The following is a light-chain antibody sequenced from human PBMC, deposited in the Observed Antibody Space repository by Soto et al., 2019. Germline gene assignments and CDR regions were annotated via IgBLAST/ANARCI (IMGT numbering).Light chain of an antibody. Sequence: DIQMTQSPSTLSASVGDRVTITCRASQSISGWLAWYQQKPGKAPNLLISDASSLESGVPSRFSGSGSGTEFTLTINSLQPDDFATYFCQQYNSYSQFTFGPGTKVDIK. CDR3: QQYNSYSQFT. V-gene: IGKV1-5*01. CDR2: DAS. J-gene: IGKJ3*01. CDR1: QSISGW.